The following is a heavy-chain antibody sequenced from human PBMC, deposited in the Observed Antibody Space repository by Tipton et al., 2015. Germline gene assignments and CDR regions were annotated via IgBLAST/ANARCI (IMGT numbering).Heavy chain of an antibody. J-gene: IGHJ4*02. CDR2: INQNGSGT. CDR3: ARSGGFGWDY. D-gene: IGHD1-14*01. V-gene: IGHV3-7*01. Sequence: SLRLSCAASGFIFSHYWMTWIRQAPGKGLEWVANINQNGSGTYYVDSLKGRFTISRDNAKNSLFLQMNGLRADDTAVYYCARSGGFGWDYWGQGILVTGSS. CDR1: GFIFSHYW.